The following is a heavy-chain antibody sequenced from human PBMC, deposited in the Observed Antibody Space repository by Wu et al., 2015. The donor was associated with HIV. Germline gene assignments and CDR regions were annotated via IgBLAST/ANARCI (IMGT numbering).Heavy chain of an antibody. Sequence: QVQLVQSGPEVKKPGASVKVSCKASGYIFANSGINWVRQAPGQGLEWMGRISVYNGHTNYAQKFQGRVTVTADIYTSTVYMIVKSLTSDDTAIYYCARDFPSEPYIMDVWGQGTTVTVSS. CDR1: GYIFANSG. V-gene: IGHV1-18*01. CDR2: ISVYNGHT. CDR3: ARDFPSEPYIMDV. J-gene: IGHJ6*02. D-gene: IGHD1-14*01.